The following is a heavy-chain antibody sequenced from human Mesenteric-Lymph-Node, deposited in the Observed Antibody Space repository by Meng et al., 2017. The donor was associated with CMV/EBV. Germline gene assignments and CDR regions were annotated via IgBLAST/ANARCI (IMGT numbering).Heavy chain of an antibody. V-gene: IGHV1-46*01. J-gene: IGHJ3*02. CDR2: INPNGGTT. CDR3: ARWYSSGYDAFDI. Sequence: ASVKVSCKASGYTFTSYFLHWVRQAPGQGLEWMGIINPNGGTTNYAQKFRGRVTMTSDTSTSTVYMELSRLRSDDTAVYYCARWYSSGYDAFDIWGQGTMVTVSS. D-gene: IGHD6-19*01. CDR1: GYTFTSYF.